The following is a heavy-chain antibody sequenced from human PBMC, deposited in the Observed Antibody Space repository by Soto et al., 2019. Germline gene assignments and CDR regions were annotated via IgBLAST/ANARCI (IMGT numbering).Heavy chain of an antibody. J-gene: IGHJ2*01. CDR3: AKVSLPIAVAGTGWYFDL. D-gene: IGHD6-19*01. CDR2: ISWNSGSI. V-gene: IGHV3-9*01. CDR1: GFTFDDCA. Sequence: EVQLVESGGGLVQPGRSLRLSCAASGFTFDDCAMHWVRQAPGKGLEWVSGISWNSGSIGYADSVKGRFTISRDNAKNSLYLQMNSLRAEDTALYYCAKVSLPIAVAGTGWYFDLWGRGTLVTVSS.